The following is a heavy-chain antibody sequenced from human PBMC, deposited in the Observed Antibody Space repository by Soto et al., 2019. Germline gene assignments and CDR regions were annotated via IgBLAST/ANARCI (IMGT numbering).Heavy chain of an antibody. CDR1: GGSISSGDFY. CDR3: AREPYDYDRSGHFDY. J-gene: IGHJ4*02. V-gene: IGHV4-30-4*01. Sequence: QVQLQESGPGLVKPSQTLSLTCTVSGGSISSGDFYWNWIRQPPGMGLEWIGYISYSGGAYYNPSLKSRVSISADTSKNQCSRRLRFVTAADTAVYYCAREPYDYDRSGHFDYWGQGTRVTVSS. D-gene: IGHD3-22*01. CDR2: ISYSGGA.